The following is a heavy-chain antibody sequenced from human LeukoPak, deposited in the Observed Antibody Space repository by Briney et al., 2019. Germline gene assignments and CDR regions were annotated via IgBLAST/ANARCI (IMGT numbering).Heavy chain of an antibody. V-gene: IGHV4-31*03. J-gene: IGHJ5*02. CDR1: GGSISSGGYY. Sequence: PSQTLSLTCTVSGGSISSGGYYWSWIRQHPGKGLEWIGYIYYSGSTYYNPSLKSRVTISVDTSKNQFSLKLSSATAADTAVYYCARVRITIFGVVIIPDSWFDPWGQGTLVTVSS. D-gene: IGHD3-3*01. CDR3: ARVRITIFGVVIIPDSWFDP. CDR2: IYYSGST.